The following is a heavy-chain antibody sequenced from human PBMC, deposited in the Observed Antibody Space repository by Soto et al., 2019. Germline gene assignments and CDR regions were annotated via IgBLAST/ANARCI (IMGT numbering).Heavy chain of an antibody. J-gene: IGHJ5*02. D-gene: IGHD6-6*01. CDR2: TSTTGASR. Sequence: GGSLRLSCVGSGFIFSSSGMSWVRQAPGKGLEWVSTTSTTGASRFYADSVRGRFTISRDNSKDTLYLQMNTLGVEDTAVYYCAKGARASGFDPWGQGTLVTVSS. V-gene: IGHV3-23*01. CDR1: GFIFSSSG. CDR3: AKGARASGFDP.